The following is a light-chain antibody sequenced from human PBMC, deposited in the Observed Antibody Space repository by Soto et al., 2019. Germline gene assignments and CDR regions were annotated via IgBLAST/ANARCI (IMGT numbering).Light chain of an antibody. J-gene: IGKJ5*01. CDR3: QQHSNWPLT. CDR1: QSFSNY. V-gene: IGKV3-11*01. Sequence: EIVLTQSPATLSLSPGERATLSCRASQSFSNYLAWYQQKPGQAPRLLIYDASRRATGIPARFSGSGSETDFTLTISSLETEDFAVYYCQQHSNWPLTFGQGTRLEIK. CDR2: DAS.